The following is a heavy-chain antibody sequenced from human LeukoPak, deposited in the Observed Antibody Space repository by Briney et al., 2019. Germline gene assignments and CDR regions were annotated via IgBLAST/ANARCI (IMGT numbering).Heavy chain of an antibody. J-gene: IGHJ6*02. CDR3: ARAGSGEYYGMDV. CDR2: TWYDGSTE. D-gene: IGHD2-15*01. Sequence: GGSLRLSCAASGFTFSSYGMHWVRQAPGKGLEWVAVTWYDGSTEYYGDPVKGRFTISRDNAKNSLYLQMNSLRAEDTAVYYCARAGSGEYYGMDVWGQGTTVTVSS. CDR1: GFTFSSYG. V-gene: IGHV3-33*01.